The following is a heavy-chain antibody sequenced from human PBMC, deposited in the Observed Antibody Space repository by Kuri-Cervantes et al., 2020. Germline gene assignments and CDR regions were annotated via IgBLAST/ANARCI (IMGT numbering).Heavy chain of an antibody. CDR3: ARGGYSSSWYISGTKNWFDP. CDR2: INHSGST. CDR1: GGSFSGYY. D-gene: IGHD6-13*01. V-gene: IGHV4-34*01. Sequence: GSLRLSCAVYGGSFSGYYWSWIRQPPGKGLEWIGEINHSGSTNYNPSLKSRVTISVDTSKNHFSLKLSSVTAADTAVYYCARGGYSSSWYISGTKNWFDPWGQGTLVTVSS. J-gene: IGHJ5*02.